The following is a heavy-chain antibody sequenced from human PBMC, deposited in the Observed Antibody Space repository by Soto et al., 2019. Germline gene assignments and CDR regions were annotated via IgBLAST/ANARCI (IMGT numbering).Heavy chain of an antibody. D-gene: IGHD2-21*02. J-gene: IGHJ4*02. CDR2: IYYSGST. CDR3: ARRLGGDWDY. CDR1: GGSISSSSYY. V-gene: IGHV4-39*01. Sequence: QLQLQESGPGLVKPSETLSLTCTVSGGSISSSSYYWGWIRQPPGKGLEWIGRIYYSGSTYYNPSLKSRVTISVDTSKNQFSLKLSSVTAADTAVYYCARRLGGDWDYWGQGTLVTVSS.